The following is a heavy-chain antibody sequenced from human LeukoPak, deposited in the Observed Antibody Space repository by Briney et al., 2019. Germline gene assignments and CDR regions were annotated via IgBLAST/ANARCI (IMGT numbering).Heavy chain of an antibody. Sequence: ASAKVSCKASGYTFTSFGVSWVRQAPGQGLEWLGWISVYNGNTDYAQDFQGRVTLTTETSTNTAYMELRGLTSGDTAIYYCARAGADLSGLYLGYWGQGTLVTVSS. CDR2: ISVYNGNT. J-gene: IGHJ4*02. CDR3: ARAGADLSGLYLGY. CDR1: GYTFTSFG. V-gene: IGHV1-18*01. D-gene: IGHD3-9*01.